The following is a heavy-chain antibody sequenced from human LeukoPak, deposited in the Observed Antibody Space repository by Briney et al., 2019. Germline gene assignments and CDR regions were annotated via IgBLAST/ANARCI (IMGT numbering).Heavy chain of an antibody. CDR1: GFTFSSYS. J-gene: IGHJ3*02. CDR2: ISSSSSYI. D-gene: IGHD3-16*01. V-gene: IGHV3-21*01. Sequence: GGSLRLSCAASGFTFSSYSMNWVRQAPGKGLEWVSSISSSSSYIYYADSVKGRFTISRDNAKNSLYLQMNSLRAEDTAVYYCARGGYDYVWGDAFDIWGQGTMVTVSS. CDR3: ARGGYDYVWGDAFDI.